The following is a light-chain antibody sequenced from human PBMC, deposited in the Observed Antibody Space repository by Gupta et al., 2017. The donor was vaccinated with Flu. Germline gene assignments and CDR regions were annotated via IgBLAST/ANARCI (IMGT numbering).Light chain of an antibody. V-gene: IGLV2-8*01. CDR3: SSYAGSNNWV. CDR1: SSDVGAYNY. Sequence: QSALTHPPSASGSPGQSVTISCTGTSSDVGAYNYVSWYQQHPGKAPKLMIYEVTKRPSGVPDRFSGSKSGDTASLTVSGLQADDEGDYYCSSYAGSNNWVFGGGTKLTVL. J-gene: IGLJ3*02. CDR2: EVT.